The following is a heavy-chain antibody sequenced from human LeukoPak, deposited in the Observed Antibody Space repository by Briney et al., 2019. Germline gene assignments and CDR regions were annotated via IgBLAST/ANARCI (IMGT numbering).Heavy chain of an antibody. J-gene: IGHJ4*02. CDR1: EYTFTSYD. Sequence: ASVKVSCKASEYTFTSYDFDWVRQATGQRPEWMGWMSPNSGDTGYAQKFQDRVTMTRNTSISTAYMEPSSLRSDDTAVYYCARGPPNWGYDYWGPGTLVTVSS. D-gene: IGHD7-27*01. CDR3: ARGPPNWGYDY. V-gene: IGHV1-8*01. CDR2: MSPNSGDT.